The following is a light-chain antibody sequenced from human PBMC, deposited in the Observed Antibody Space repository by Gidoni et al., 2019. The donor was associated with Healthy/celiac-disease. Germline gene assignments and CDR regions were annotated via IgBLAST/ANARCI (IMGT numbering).Light chain of an antibody. Sequence: DIQMTQSPSSLSASVGDRVTITCRASQSMSSYLNWYPQKPGEAPQLLIYAATRLQSGVPTRFSGRGSGKDFHPNISSLQPEDFATYYCQQSYSTPFTFGPGTKVDIK. CDR3: QQSYSTPFT. CDR1: QSMSSY. CDR2: AAT. J-gene: IGKJ3*01. V-gene: IGKV1-39*01.